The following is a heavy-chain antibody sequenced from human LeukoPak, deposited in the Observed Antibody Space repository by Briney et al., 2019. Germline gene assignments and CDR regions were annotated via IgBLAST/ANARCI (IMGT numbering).Heavy chain of an antibody. CDR3: ARDLVTVTKGFDI. D-gene: IGHD4-17*01. Sequence: SETLSLTCAVSAASFSSHYWTWIRQSPGKGLEWIGYISNIGSTNYNPSLKSRVTISIDTSRNQFSLKLRSVTAADTAVYYCARDLVTVTKGFDIWGQGTMVSVSS. CDR2: ISNIGST. J-gene: IGHJ3*02. V-gene: IGHV4-59*11. CDR1: AASFSSHY.